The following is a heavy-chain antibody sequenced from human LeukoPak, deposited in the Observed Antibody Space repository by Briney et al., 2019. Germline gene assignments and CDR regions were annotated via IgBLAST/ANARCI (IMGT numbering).Heavy chain of an antibody. CDR3: ARDPPYYYGSGSFHGMDV. J-gene: IGHJ6*02. CDR1: GFTVSSNY. Sequence: GGSLRLSCAASGFTVSSNYMSWVRQAPGKGLEWVSVIYSGGSTYYADSVKGRFTISRDNSKNTLYLQMNSLRAEDTAVYYCARDPPYYYGSGSFHGMDVWGQGTTVTVSS. V-gene: IGHV3-53*01. CDR2: IYSGGST. D-gene: IGHD3-10*01.